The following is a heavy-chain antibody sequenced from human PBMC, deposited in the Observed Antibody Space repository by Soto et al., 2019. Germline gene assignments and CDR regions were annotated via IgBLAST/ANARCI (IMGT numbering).Heavy chain of an antibody. V-gene: IGHV4-59*08. CDR3: ARARYSGYVYFDY. CDR1: GGSISSYY. CDR2: IYYSGST. Sequence: PSETLSLTCTVSGGSISSYYWSWIRQPPGKGLEWIGYIYYSGSTNYNPSLKSRVTISVDTSKNQFSLKLSSVTASDTAVYYCARARYSGYVYFDYWGQGTLVTSPQ. D-gene: IGHD5-12*01. J-gene: IGHJ4*02.